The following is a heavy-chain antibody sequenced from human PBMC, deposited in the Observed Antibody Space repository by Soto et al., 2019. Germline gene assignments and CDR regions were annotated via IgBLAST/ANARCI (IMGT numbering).Heavy chain of an antibody. CDR2: ISGGGDAA. Sequence: EVQVLESGGGLVQPGGSLRLSCAGSGFTFINYAMNWVRQAPRKGLEWVSSISGGGDAAFFPDSVRGRFTISRDNSKNTVTLQMNSLGGDDTAVYYCARKILGATTRPNDWYVELWGRGNLVTVSA. V-gene: IGHV3-23*01. D-gene: IGHD1-26*01. CDR3: ARKILGATTRPNDWYVEL. CDR1: GFTFINYA. J-gene: IGHJ2*01.